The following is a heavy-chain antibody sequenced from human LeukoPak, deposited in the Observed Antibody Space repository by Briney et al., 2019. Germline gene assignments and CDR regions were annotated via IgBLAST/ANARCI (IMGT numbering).Heavy chain of an antibody. J-gene: IGHJ6*03. D-gene: IGHD3-10*01. Sequence: ASVKVSCKASGYTFTGYYMHWVRQAPGQGLEWMGWINPNSGGTNYAQKFQGRVTMTRDTSISTAHMELSRLRSDDTAVYYCATDRGYYGSGSGGPMDVWGKGTTVTISS. CDR3: ATDRGYYGSGSGGPMDV. V-gene: IGHV1-2*02. CDR1: GYTFTGYY. CDR2: INPNSGGT.